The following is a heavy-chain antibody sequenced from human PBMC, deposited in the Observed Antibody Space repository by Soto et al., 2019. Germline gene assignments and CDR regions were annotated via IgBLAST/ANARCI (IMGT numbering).Heavy chain of an antibody. CDR3: ARRSSSSWYNWFDP. Sequence: SETLSLTCTVSGGSISSSSYYWGWIRQPPGKGLEWIGSIYYSGSTYYNPSLKSRVTISVDTSKNQFSLKLSSVTAADTAVYYCARRSSSSWYNWFDPWGQGTLVTSPQ. CDR1: GGSISSSSYY. CDR2: IYYSGST. V-gene: IGHV4-39*01. D-gene: IGHD6-13*01. J-gene: IGHJ5*02.